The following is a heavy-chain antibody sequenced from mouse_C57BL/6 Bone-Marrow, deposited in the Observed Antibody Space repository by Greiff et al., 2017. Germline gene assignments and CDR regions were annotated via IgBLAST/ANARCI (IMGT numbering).Heavy chain of an antibody. CDR3: ARGGLLPPMDY. Sequence: VQLQQSGPGLVKPSQSLSLTCSVTGYSITSGYYWNWIRQFPGNKLEWMGYISYDGSNNYNPSLKNRISITRDTSKNQFFLKLNSVTTEDTATYYCARGGLLPPMDYWGQGTSVTVSS. V-gene: IGHV3-6*01. D-gene: IGHD2-1*01. J-gene: IGHJ4*01. CDR1: GYSITSGYY. CDR2: ISYDGSN.